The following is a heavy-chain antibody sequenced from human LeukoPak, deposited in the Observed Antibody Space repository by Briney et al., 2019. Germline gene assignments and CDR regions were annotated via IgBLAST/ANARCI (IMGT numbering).Heavy chain of an antibody. CDR1: GFTFSYYS. V-gene: IGHV3-48*01. CDR2: IRGSSNIK. CDR3: ARGIFYGSGSQSFDY. J-gene: IGHJ4*02. D-gene: IGHD3-10*01. Sequence: PGGSLRLSCAASGFTFSYYSMSWIRQAPGKGLEWISYIRGSSNIKYFADSVKGRFTISRDNAKESLYLQMDSLRVEDTAFYYCARGIFYGSGSQSFDYWGQRTLVTPSS.